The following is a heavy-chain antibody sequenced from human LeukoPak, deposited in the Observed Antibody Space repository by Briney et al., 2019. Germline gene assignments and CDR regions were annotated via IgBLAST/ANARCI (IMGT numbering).Heavy chain of an antibody. V-gene: IGHV3-23*01. D-gene: IGHD3-10*02. CDR3: AKVLGSRAVRTDAFDI. CDR2: ASGSVAST. CDR1: EFTFNNFA. J-gene: IGHJ3*02. Sequence: PGGSLRLSCVASEFTFNNFAINWVRQAPGKGLEWVAAASGSVASTYHADSVRGRFTISRDKSKNTVYLQMNSLRVEDTAVYYCAKVLGSRAVRTDAFDIWGQGTMVTVSS.